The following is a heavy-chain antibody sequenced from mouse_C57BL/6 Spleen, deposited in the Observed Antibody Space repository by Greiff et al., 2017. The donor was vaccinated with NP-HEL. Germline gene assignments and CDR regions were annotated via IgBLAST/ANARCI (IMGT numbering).Heavy chain of an antibody. CDR3: VNWDFDY. CDR1: GYTFTSYW. CDR2: IDPSDSYT. D-gene: IGHD4-1*01. J-gene: IGHJ2*01. V-gene: IGHV1-59*01. Sequence: QVQLKQPGAELVRPGTSVKLSCKASGYTFTSYWMHWVKQRPGQGLEWIGVIDPSDSYTNYNQKFKGKATLTVDTSSSTAYMQLSSLTSEDSAVYYCVNWDFDYWGQGTTLTVSS.